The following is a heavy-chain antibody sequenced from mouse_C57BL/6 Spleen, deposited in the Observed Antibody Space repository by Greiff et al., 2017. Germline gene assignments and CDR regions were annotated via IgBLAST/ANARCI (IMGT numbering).Heavy chain of an antibody. V-gene: IGHV3-6*01. D-gene: IGHD2-1*01. Sequence: EVKLQESGPGLVKPSQSLSLTCSVTGYSITSGYYWNWIRQFPGNKLEWIGYISYDGSNNYNPSLKNRISITRDTSKNQFFLKLNSVTTEDTATYYCARDLLGLDYWGQGTTLTVSS. CDR3: ARDLLGLDY. CDR2: ISYDGSN. CDR1: GYSITSGYY. J-gene: IGHJ2*01.